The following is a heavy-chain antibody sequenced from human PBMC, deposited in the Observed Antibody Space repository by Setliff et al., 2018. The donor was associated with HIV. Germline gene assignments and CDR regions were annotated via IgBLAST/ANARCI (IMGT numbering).Heavy chain of an antibody. Sequence: SETLSLTCTVSGGSISSHYWSWIRQPPGKGLEWIGSIYYSGSTYYSPSLHSRVTLSVDKSKNEFYLSLASVTAADTAVYYCARDRGEKGYFDSWGHGALVTVSS. V-gene: IGHV4-59*11. CDR1: GGSISSHY. D-gene: IGHD3-10*01. CDR2: IYYSGST. J-gene: IGHJ4*01. CDR3: ARDRGEKGYFDS.